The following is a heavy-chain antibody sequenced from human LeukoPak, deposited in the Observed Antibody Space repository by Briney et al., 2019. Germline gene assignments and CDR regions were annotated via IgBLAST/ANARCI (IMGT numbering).Heavy chain of an antibody. J-gene: IGHJ4*02. V-gene: IGHV3-7*03. Sequence: GGSLRLSCAASGFTFSSYWMNWVRQAPGKGLEWVANIKQDGSEKYYVDSMKGRFTISRDNAKNSLYLQMSSLRGEDTAVYYCARGVGYGSGSYWGQGTLVTVSS. CDR2: IKQDGSEK. CDR3: ARGVGYGSGSY. CDR1: GFTFSSYW. D-gene: IGHD3-10*01.